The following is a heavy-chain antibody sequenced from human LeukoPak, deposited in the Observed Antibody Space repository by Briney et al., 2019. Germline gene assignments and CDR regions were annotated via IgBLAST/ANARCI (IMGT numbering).Heavy chain of an antibody. D-gene: IGHD5-12*01. CDR1: GFTYSDYW. CDR2: IKEDGNEK. J-gene: IGHJ4*02. V-gene: IGHV3-7*03. CDR3: TRKGYGDY. Sequence: GGSLRLSRAASGFTYSDYWMSWIRQAPGKGLEWLANIKEDGNEKYYVHSVKGRFTISRDNAKNALYLQMNSLRAEDTAVYYCTRKGYGDYWGQGTLVTVSS.